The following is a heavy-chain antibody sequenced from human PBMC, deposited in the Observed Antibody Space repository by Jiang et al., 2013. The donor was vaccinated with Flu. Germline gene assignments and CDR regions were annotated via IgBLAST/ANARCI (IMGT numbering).Heavy chain of an antibody. D-gene: IGHD1-1*01. CDR2: VYYTGST. CDR3: ARTTYDYYFDS. Sequence: KGLEWIGYVYYTGSTTYNPSLRSRVTISIDTSKNKFSLNLRSVTASDTALYYCARTTYDYYFDSWGRGTLVTVSS. J-gene: IGHJ4*01. V-gene: IGHV4-59*01.